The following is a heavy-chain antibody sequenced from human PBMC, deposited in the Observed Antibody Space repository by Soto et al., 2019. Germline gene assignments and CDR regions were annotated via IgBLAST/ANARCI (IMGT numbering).Heavy chain of an antibody. D-gene: IGHD1-26*01. CDR3: ARVAVRGELFAAFDF. Sequence: QVQLLQSGPEVRRPGSSVKLSCKTSGGNFRSYGINWVRQAPGQGLEWMGGIVPLFATPTYAQKFQGRLTITADDSTNTVYMDLATLRSEVTALYYCARVAVRGELFAAFDFWGRGALITVSS. CDR1: GGNFRSYG. CDR2: IVPLFATP. V-gene: IGHV1-69*01. J-gene: IGHJ4*02.